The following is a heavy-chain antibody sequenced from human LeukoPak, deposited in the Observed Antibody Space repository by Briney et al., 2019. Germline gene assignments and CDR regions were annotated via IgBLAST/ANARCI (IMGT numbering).Heavy chain of an antibody. Sequence: SETLSLTCTVSGGSISSYYWSWIRQPPGKGLEWIGYIYYSGSTYYNPSLKSRVTISVDTSKNQFSLKLSSVTAADTAVYYCARGLDYGSGSDWGQGTLVTVSS. D-gene: IGHD3-10*01. CDR2: IYYSGST. V-gene: IGHV4-59*12. J-gene: IGHJ4*02. CDR1: GGSISSYY. CDR3: ARGLDYGSGSD.